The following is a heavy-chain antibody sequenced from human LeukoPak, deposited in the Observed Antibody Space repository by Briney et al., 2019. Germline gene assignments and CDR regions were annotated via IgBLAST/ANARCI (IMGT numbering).Heavy chain of an antibody. CDR3: AREEATTSDYFDY. CDR2: INSDGSST. J-gene: IGHJ4*02. D-gene: IGHD5-12*01. V-gene: IGHV3-74*01. Sequence: PGGSLRLSCAASGFTFSSYWMHWVRQAPGKGLVWVSRINSDGSSTSYADSVKGQFTISRDNAKNTLYLQMNSLRAEDTAVYYCAREEATTSDYFDYWGQGTLVTVSS. CDR1: GFTFSSYW.